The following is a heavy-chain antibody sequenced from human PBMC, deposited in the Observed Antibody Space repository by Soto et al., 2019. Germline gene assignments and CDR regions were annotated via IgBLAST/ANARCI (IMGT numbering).Heavy chain of an antibody. D-gene: IGHD3-9*01. Sequence: ASVKVSCKASGYTFTSYAMHWVRQAPGQRLEWMGWISAYNGNTNYAQKLQGRVTMTTDTSTSTAYMELRSLRSDDTAVYYCARDYDILTGYTRPLDYWGQGTLVTVSS. CDR1: GYTFTSYA. V-gene: IGHV1-18*01. CDR2: ISAYNGNT. CDR3: ARDYDILTGYTRPLDY. J-gene: IGHJ4*02.